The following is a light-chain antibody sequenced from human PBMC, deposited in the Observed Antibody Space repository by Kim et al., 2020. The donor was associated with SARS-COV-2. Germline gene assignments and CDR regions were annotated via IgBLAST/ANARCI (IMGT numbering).Light chain of an antibody. CDR3: QAWDSSNVV. CDR1: KLGDKY. CDR2: QDS. V-gene: IGLV3-1*01. J-gene: IGLJ2*01. Sequence: VSPGQTASITCSGDKLGDKYACWYQQKPGQSPVLVIYQDSKRPSGIPERFSGSNSGNTATLTISGTQAMDEDDYYCQAWDSSNVVFGGGTQLTVL.